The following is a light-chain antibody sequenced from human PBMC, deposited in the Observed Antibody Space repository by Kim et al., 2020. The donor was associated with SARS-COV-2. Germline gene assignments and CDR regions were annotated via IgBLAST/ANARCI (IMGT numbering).Light chain of an antibody. V-gene: IGKV1-8*01. CDR3: QQYYSSPPT. CDR2: AAS. CDR1: QGISSY. J-gene: IGKJ1*01. Sequence: ASTGDRVTISCRASQGISSYLAWYQQKPGKAPKLLIYAASTLQSGVPSRFSGSGSGADFTLTISCLQSEDFATYYCQQYYSSPPTFGQGTKVDIK.